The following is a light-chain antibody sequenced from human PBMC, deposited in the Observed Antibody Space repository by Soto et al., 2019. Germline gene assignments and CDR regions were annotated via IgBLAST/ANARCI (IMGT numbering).Light chain of an antibody. CDR2: TAS. CDR3: QQSYSTPIS. J-gene: IGKJ5*01. CDR1: QTISSW. V-gene: IGKV1-39*01. Sequence: IHMTQSPSTLSGSVGDRVTITCRASQTISSWLAWYQQKPGKAPNLLMYTASNLQSGVPSRFSGSGSGTDFTLTISSLQPEDFATYYCQQSYSTPISFGQGTRLEI.